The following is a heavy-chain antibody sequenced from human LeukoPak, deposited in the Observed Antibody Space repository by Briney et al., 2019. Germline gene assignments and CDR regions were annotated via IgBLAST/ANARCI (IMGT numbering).Heavy chain of an antibody. D-gene: IGHD3-10*01. J-gene: IGHJ4*02. CDR2: IYYSGST. CDR1: GGSIGSYY. CDR3: ARSDGSGSYYHFDY. V-gene: IGHV4-59*08. Sequence: SETLSLTCTVSGGSIGSYYWSWIRQPPGKGLEWIGYIYYSGSTNYNPSLKSRVTISVDTSKNQFSLKLSSVTAADTAVYYCARSDGSGSYYHFDYWGQGTLVTVSS.